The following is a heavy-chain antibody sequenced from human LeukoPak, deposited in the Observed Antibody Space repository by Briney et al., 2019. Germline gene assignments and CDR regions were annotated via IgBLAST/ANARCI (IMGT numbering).Heavy chain of an antibody. CDR3: ARARITIFGVAHAFDI. J-gene: IGHJ3*02. CDR2: ISSSSSYI. V-gene: IGHV3-21*01. CDR1: GFTFSSYG. D-gene: IGHD3-3*01. Sequence: GGSLRLSCAASGFTFSSYGMHWVRQAPGKGLEWVSSISSSSSYIYYADSVKGRFTISRDNAKNSLYLQMNSLRAEDTAVYYCARARITIFGVAHAFDIWGQGTMVTVSS.